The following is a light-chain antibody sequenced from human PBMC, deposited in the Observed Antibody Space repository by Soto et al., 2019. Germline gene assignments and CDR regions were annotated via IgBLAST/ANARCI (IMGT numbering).Light chain of an antibody. CDR3: QQSYSTPT. CDR2: GAS. CDR1: QSIGTY. J-gene: IGKJ1*01. V-gene: IGKV1-39*01. Sequence: DIQMTQSPSTLSASVGDRVIITCRASQSIGTYLNWYHQKPGKAPQLLIYGASTLQSGVPSRFSASGSGTHFTLTINSLQPEDFGTYSCQQSYSTPTFGQGTKVDIK.